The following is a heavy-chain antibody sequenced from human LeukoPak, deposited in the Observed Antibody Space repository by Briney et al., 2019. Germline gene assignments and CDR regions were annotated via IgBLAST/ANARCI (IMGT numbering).Heavy chain of an antibody. V-gene: IGHV1-69*13. CDR1: GGTFSSYA. D-gene: IGHD5-18*01. J-gene: IGHJ4*02. Sequence: ASVKVSCKASGGTFSSYAISWVRQASGQGLEWMGGIIPIFGTANYSQKFQGRVTITADESTSTAYMELSSLRSEDTAVYYCAREGYSYGKAGFDYWGQGTLVTVSS. CDR3: AREGYSYGKAGFDY. CDR2: IIPIFGTA.